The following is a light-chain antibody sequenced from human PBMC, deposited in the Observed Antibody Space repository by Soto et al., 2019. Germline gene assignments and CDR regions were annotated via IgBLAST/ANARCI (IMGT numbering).Light chain of an antibody. CDR3: QQYNIWPLWT. V-gene: IGKV3-15*01. J-gene: IGKJ1*01. CDR2: AAS. CDR1: QFISNS. Sequence: EIVRTQSPATLSLSPGERVTLSCRASQFISNSLAWYQQRPGQPPRLLIYAASTRATDVPARFSGGGSETEFTLTISSLQSEDFAVYFCQQYNIWPLWTFGQGTKVDIK.